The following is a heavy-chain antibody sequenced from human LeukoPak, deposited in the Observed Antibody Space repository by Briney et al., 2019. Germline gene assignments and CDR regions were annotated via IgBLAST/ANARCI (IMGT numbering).Heavy chain of an antibody. CDR3: PSSPGGYSYGFYY. D-gene: IGHD5-18*01. CDR1: GGTFSSYT. Sequence: SVKVSCKASGGTFSSYTISWVRQAPGQGLEWMGRIIPILGIANYAQKFQGRVTITADKSTSTAYMELSSLRSEDTAVYYCPSSPGGYSYGFYYWGQGTLVTVSS. J-gene: IGHJ4*02. CDR2: IIPILGIA. V-gene: IGHV1-69*02.